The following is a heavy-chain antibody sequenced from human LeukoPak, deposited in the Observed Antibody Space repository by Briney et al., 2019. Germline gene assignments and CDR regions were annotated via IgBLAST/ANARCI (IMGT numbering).Heavy chain of an antibody. V-gene: IGHV4-30-4*01. D-gene: IGHD4-23*01. CDR3: ARVDYGGNSLAY. CDR1: GGSISRRDYY. J-gene: IGHJ4*02. Sequence: SQTLSLTCTVSGGSISRRDYYWRWIRQPPGKGLEWIGYIYYTGSTSYNPSLKSRVTISVDTSKNQFSLKLSSVTAADTAVYYCARVDYGGNSLAYWGQGTLVTASS. CDR2: IYYTGST.